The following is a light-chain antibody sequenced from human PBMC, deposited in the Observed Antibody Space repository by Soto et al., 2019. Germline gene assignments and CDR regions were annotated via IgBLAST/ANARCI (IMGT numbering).Light chain of an antibody. CDR3: CSYTTSNTRQIV. V-gene: IGLV2-14*01. Sequence: QSALTQPASVSGSSGQSITISCTGTSSDVVGYNYVSWYQQQPGKAPKFMIYDVTNRPSGVSNRFSGSKSGNTASLTISGLQAEDEADYYCCSYTTSNTRQIVFGTGTKVTVL. CDR2: DVT. CDR1: SSDVVGYNY. J-gene: IGLJ1*01.